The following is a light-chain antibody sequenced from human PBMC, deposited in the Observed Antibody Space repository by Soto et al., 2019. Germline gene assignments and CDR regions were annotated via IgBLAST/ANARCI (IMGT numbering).Light chain of an antibody. V-gene: IGKV3D-15*01. Sequence: EIVMTQSPATLSVSPGQRATLSGRASLSISTHLAWYEQKPGQAPRLLIYGASTRATGIPDRFSGSGSGTDFTLTISRLEPDDVAVYYCQQYDTSPPMYTFGQGTKVDIK. CDR2: GAS. CDR1: LSISTH. CDR3: QQYDTSPPMYT. J-gene: IGKJ2*01.